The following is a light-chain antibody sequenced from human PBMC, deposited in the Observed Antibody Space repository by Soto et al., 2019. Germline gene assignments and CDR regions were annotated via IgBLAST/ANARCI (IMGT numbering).Light chain of an antibody. CDR1: SSDVGSYNL. CDR3: CSYAGSSRV. V-gene: IGLV2-23*01. J-gene: IGLJ2*01. CDR2: EGS. Sequence: QSALTQPASVSGSPGQSITISCTGTSSDVGSYNLVSWYQQHPGKAPKLMIYEGSERPSGVSNRFSGSKSGNTASLTISGLQAEDEADYYCCSYAGSSRVFGGGTKVTVL.